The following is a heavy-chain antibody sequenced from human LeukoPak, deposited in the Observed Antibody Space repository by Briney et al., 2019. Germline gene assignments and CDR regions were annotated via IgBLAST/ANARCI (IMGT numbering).Heavy chain of an antibody. J-gene: IGHJ4*02. Sequence: GGSLRLSCAASGFTFSSYWMSWVRRAPGKGLEWVANIKQDGSEKYYVDSVKGRFTISRDNAKNSLYLQMNSLRAEDTAVYYCAKDLGYSGYDARFDYWGQGTLVTVSS. D-gene: IGHD5-12*01. CDR3: AKDLGYSGYDARFDY. CDR1: GFTFSSYW. V-gene: IGHV3-7*03. CDR2: IKQDGSEK.